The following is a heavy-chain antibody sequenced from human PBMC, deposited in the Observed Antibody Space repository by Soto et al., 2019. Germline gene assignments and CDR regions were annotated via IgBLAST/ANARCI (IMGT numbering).Heavy chain of an antibody. D-gene: IGHD3-22*01. J-gene: IGHJ5*02. Sequence: SETLSLTCTVSGGSISSYYWSWIRQPPGKGLDWIGYIYYSGSTNYNPSLKSRVTISVDTSKNQFSLKLSSVTAADTAVYYCARDRPNYYDSSGSLSLGLDPWGQGTLVTVSS. CDR2: IYYSGST. V-gene: IGHV4-59*01. CDR3: ARDRPNYYDSSGSLSLGLDP. CDR1: GGSISSYY.